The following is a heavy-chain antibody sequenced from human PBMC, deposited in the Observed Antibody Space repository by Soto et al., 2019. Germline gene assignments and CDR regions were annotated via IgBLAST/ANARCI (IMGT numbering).Heavy chain of an antibody. CDR3: ARVGSSAVTTLAGGMDV. Sequence: PGESLKISCAASGFTFSSYGMHWVRQAPGKGLEWVAVIWYDGSNKYYADSVKGRFTISRDNSKNTLYLQMNSLRAEDTAVYYCARVGSSAVTTLAGGMDVWGQGTTVTVSS. V-gene: IGHV3-33*01. CDR1: GFTFSSYG. CDR2: IWYDGSNK. D-gene: IGHD4-17*01. J-gene: IGHJ6*02.